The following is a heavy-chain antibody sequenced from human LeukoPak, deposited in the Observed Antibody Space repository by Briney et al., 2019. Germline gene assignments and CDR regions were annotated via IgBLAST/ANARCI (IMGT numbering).Heavy chain of an antibody. CDR2: ISDRTGSST. Sequence: QPGGSLRLSCTASGFTFSTNAMSWVRQAPGKGLEWVSSISDRTGSSTYYADSVKGRFTFSRDNSKNTLYLQMNSLRAEDTAVYYCAKDLSYYDSSGYYRLFDYWGQGTLVTVSS. V-gene: IGHV3-23*01. CDR1: GFTFSTNA. J-gene: IGHJ4*02. CDR3: AKDLSYYDSSGYYRLFDY. D-gene: IGHD3-22*01.